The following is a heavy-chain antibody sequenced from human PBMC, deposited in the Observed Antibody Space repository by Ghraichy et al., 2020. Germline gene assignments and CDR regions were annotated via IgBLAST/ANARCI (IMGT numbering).Heavy chain of an antibody. V-gene: IGHV1-8*01. CDR1: GYTFTSYD. Sequence: ASVKVSCKASGYTFTSYDINWVRQATGQGLEWMGWMNPNSGNTGYAQKFQGRVTMTRNTSISTAYMELSSLRSEDTAVYYCARGKARRYSSSWYLGYWGQGTLVTVSS. CDR3: ARGKARRYSSSWYLGY. J-gene: IGHJ4*02. D-gene: IGHD6-13*01. CDR2: MNPNSGNT.